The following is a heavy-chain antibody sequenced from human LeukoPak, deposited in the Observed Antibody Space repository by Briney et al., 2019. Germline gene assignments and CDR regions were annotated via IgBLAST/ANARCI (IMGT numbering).Heavy chain of an antibody. CDR2: ISYDGSDK. V-gene: IGHV3-30*03. J-gene: IGHJ4*02. Sequence: GGSLRLSCAASGFTFSAYAMHWVRQAPGKGLEWVALISYDGSDKYYAGSVKGRFTISRDNAKNSLYLQMNSLRAEDTAVYYCARDRQQLGFWGQGTLVTVSS. D-gene: IGHD6-13*01. CDR1: GFTFSAYA. CDR3: ARDRQQLGF.